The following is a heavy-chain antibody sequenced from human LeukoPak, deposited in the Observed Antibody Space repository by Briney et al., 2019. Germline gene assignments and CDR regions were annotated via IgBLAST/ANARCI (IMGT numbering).Heavy chain of an antibody. CDR3: ARGSRLHHDY. CDR2: IYYSGST. CDR1: GGSISSGGYY. V-gene: IGHV4-31*03. Sequence: PSETLSLTCTVSGGSISSGGYYWSWIRQHPGKGLEWIGYIYYSGSTYYNPSLKSRVTISVDTSKNQFSLKLSSVTAADTAVYYCARGSRLHHDYWGQGTLVTVSS. J-gene: IGHJ4*02.